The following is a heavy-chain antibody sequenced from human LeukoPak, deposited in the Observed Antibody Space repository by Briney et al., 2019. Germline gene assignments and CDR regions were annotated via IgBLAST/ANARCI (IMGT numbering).Heavy chain of an antibody. CDR2: TYTSGST. CDR1: GGSISSYY. CDR3: ARDWLNYYDSSGYVDGMDV. V-gene: IGHV4-4*07. Sequence: SETLSLTCTVSGGSISSYYWSWIRQPAGKGLEWIGRTYTSGSTNYNPSLKSRVTMSVDTSKNQFSLKLSSVTAADTAVYYCARDWLNYYDSSGYVDGMDVWGQGTTVTVSS. D-gene: IGHD3-22*01. J-gene: IGHJ6*02.